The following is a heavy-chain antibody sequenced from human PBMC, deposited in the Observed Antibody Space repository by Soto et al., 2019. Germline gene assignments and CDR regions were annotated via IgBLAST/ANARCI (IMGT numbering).Heavy chain of an antibody. V-gene: IGHV4-61*08. CDR1: SGSVNSVANY. CDR3: TGGYSFAPEAFDT. J-gene: IGHJ4*02. Sequence: LSPTRTVSSGSVNSVANYGSCIRQHPGKGLEWMGYIYYTGRTNDNPAHRSLVTISLDATRNQFSLKLSSVTAANTAVFCWTGGYSFAPEAFDTWGQGTLVTVSS. D-gene: IGHD1-26*01. CDR2: IYYTGRT.